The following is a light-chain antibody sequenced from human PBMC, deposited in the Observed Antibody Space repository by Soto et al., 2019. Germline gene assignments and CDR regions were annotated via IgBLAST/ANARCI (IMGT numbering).Light chain of an antibody. V-gene: IGKV1-33*01. Sequence: DIQMTQSPSSLSASVGDRVTITCQASHDIKVFLNWFQEKPGKAPKLLIYDASNLQTGVPSRFSGSGSGTHFTFTISSLQPEDIATYYCQRYDSLPPAFGQGTRLDIK. CDR3: QRYDSLPPA. J-gene: IGKJ5*01. CDR1: HDIKVF. CDR2: DAS.